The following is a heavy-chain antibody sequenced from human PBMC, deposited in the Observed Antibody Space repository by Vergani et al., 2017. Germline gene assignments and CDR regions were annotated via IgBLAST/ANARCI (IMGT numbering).Heavy chain of an antibody. D-gene: IGHD3-22*01. V-gene: IGHV1-69*12. CDR1: GGTFSSYA. CDR2: IIPILGTA. CDR3: ARRTVLSSGYYYYYYMDV. J-gene: IGHJ6*03. Sequence: QVQLVQSGAEVKKPGSSVKVSCKASGGTFSSYAISWVRQAPGQGLEWMGGIIPILGTANYAQKFQGRVTFTADESTSTAYMKLSSLRSDDTAVYYCARRTVLSSGYYYYYYMDVWGKGTTVTVSS.